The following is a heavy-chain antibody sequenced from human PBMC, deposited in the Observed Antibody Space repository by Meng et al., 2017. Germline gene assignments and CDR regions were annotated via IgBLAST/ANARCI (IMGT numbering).Heavy chain of an antibody. CDR1: GYTFTSYG. D-gene: IGHD7-27*01. Sequence: VQLVQSGAEVKKPRGSMKVSCKASGYTFTSYGISWVRQAPGQGLEWMGWISAYNGNTNYAQKLQGRVTMTTDTSTSTAYMELRSLRSDDTAVYYCARVGLKLGPSRGSWYFDLWGRGTLVTVAS. J-gene: IGHJ2*01. V-gene: IGHV1-18*01. CDR2: ISAYNGNT. CDR3: ARVGLKLGPSRGSWYFDL.